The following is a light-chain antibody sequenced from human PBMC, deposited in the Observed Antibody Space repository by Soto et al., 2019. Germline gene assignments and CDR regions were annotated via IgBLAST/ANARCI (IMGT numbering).Light chain of an antibody. CDR3: QQFGRSPWT. Sequence: EIVLTQSPGTLSLSPGERATLSCRASQSVSSSYLAWYQQKPGQAPRLLIYGAYNRATGIPDRFSGSGSGTDFTLTISRLEPEDFAVYYCQQFGRSPWTFGQGTKVEIK. CDR1: QSVSSSY. J-gene: IGKJ1*01. CDR2: GAY. V-gene: IGKV3-20*01.